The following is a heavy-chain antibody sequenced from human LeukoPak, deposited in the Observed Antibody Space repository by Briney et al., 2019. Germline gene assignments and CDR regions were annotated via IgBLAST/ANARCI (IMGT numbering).Heavy chain of an antibody. CDR3: ARDLINYFGSGSYYPDGFDI. CDR1: GLTFRSYG. J-gene: IGHJ3*02. V-gene: IGHV3-30*03. CDR2: ISYDGSHK. Sequence: PGRSLRLSCAASGLTFRSYGVHWVRQAPGKGLEWVAVISYDGSHKYYADSVKGRFTISRDNGKDSLFLQMNSLRAEDTAVYYCARDLINYFGSGSYYPDGFDIWGQGTTVTVSS. D-gene: IGHD3-10*01.